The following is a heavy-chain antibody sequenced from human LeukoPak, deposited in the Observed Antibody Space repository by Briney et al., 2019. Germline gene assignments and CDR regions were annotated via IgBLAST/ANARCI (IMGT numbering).Heavy chain of an antibody. CDR1: GFTFSSYW. CDR3: ARERGWLRFDAFDI. V-gene: IGHV3-74*01. J-gene: IGHJ3*02. D-gene: IGHD5-12*01. CDR2: INSDGSST. Sequence: GGSLRLSCAASGFTFSSYWMHWVRQAPGKGLVWVSRINSDGSSTSYADSVKGRFTISRDNAKNTLYLQMNSLRAEDTAVYYCARERGWLRFDAFDIWGQGTMVTVSS.